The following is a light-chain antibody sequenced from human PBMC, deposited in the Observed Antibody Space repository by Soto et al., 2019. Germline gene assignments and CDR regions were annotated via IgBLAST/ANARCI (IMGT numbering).Light chain of an antibody. CDR2: EGS. Sequence: QSVLSHPASVCWSPGHSITISCTGTSADVGSYNLVSWYQHHPGKAPKLIIYEGSERPSGVSDRFSGSKSGNTASLTISGLQAEDAADYYCCSYAGSSVFYVFGTGTKVTVL. J-gene: IGLJ1*01. V-gene: IGLV2-23*01. CDR3: CSYAGSSVFYV. CDR1: SADVGSYNL.